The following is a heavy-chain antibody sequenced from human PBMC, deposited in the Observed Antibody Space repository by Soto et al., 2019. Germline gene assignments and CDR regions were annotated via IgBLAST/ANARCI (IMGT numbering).Heavy chain of an antibody. V-gene: IGHV3-23*04. CDR2: FSSSGGAT. CDR1: GFIASNYA. Sequence: VQVVESGGGLVQPGGSLRLSCAASGFIASNYAMSWVRQAPGKGLEWVSGFSSSGGATFYADSVKGRFTISRDSSKNTVYLQINRLRVEDTAVYYCAKAGGDYWGQGTLVTVSS. D-gene: IGHD3-10*01. J-gene: IGHJ4*02. CDR3: AKAGGDY.